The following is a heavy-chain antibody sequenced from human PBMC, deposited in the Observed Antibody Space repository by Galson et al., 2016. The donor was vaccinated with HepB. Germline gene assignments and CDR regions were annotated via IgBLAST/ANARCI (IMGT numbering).Heavy chain of an antibody. J-gene: IGHJ6*02. Sequence: SLTCVFYGGSFSGYYWSWIRQPPGKGLEGDGNFYYNGSTAYSPSLKSRLPISVDMSKEQFSLKLTSVTAADTAVYYCATRIVTANKNYGLDIWGQGPRSSSP. V-gene: IGHV4-34*01. D-gene: IGHD2-21*02. CDR1: GGSFSGYY. CDR3: ATRIVTANKNYGLDI. CDR2: FYYNGST.